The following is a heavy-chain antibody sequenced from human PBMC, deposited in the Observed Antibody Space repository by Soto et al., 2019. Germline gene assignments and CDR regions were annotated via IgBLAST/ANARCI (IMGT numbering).Heavy chain of an antibody. CDR3: ARDPSHPGPYSGYASKPPIDY. J-gene: IGHJ4*02. CDR1: GYTFTSYA. Sequence: QVPLVQSGAEVKKPGASVKVSCKASGYTFTSYAMHWVRQAPGQRLEWMGWINAGNGNTKYSQKFQGRVTITRDTSASTAYMELSSLRSEDTAVYYCARDPSHPGPYSGYASKPPIDYWGQGTLVTVSS. V-gene: IGHV1-3*01. D-gene: IGHD5-12*01. CDR2: INAGNGNT.